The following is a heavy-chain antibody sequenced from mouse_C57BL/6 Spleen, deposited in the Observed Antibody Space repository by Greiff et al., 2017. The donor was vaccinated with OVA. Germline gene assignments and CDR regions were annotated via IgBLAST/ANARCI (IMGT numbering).Heavy chain of an antibody. CDR3: ARSGRGNYPFAY. V-gene: IGHV1-64*01. CDR2: IHPNSGST. D-gene: IGHD2-1*01. Sequence: QVQLQQPGAELVKPGASVKLSCKASGYTFTSYWMHWVKQRPGQGLEWIGMIHPNSGSTNYNEKFKSKATLTVDKSSSTAYMQLSSLTSEDSAVYYCARSGRGNYPFAYWGQGTLVTVSA. CDR1: GYTFTSYW. J-gene: IGHJ3*01.